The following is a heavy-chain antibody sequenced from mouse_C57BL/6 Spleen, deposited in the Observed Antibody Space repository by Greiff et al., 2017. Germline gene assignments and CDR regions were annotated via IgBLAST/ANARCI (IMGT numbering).Heavy chain of an antibody. J-gene: IGHJ3*01. CDR1: GYSITSGYY. D-gene: IGHD1-1*01. Sequence: DVQLQESGPGLVKPSQSLSLTCSVTGYSITSGYYWNWIRQFPGNKLEWMGYISYDGSNNYNPSLKNRISITRDTSKNQFFLKLNSVTTEDTATYYCARDQGHYYGSSYEAWFAYWGQGTLVTVSA. CDR2: ISYDGSN. CDR3: ARDQGHYYGSSYEAWFAY. V-gene: IGHV3-6*01.